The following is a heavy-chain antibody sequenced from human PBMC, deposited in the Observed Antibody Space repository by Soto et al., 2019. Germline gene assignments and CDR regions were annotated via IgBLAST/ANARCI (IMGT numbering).Heavy chain of an antibody. CDR1: GGTFSSYA. D-gene: IGHD3-22*01. V-gene: IGHV1-69*13. Sequence: KESPASVKVSCKASGGTFSSYAISWVRQAPGQGLEWMGGIIPIFGTANYAQKFQGRVTITADESTSTAYMELSSLRSEDTAVYYCAGWGSYYYDSSGYRAFDYWGQGTLVTVSS. J-gene: IGHJ4*02. CDR2: IIPIFGTA. CDR3: AGWGSYYYDSSGYRAFDY.